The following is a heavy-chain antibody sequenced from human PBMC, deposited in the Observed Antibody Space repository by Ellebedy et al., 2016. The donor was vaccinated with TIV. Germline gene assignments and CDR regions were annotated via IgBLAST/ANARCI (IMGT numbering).Heavy chain of an antibody. D-gene: IGHD6-6*01. CDR3: ARSLGFTSSSGYFDY. CDR1: GFTFSSYS. J-gene: IGHJ4*02. V-gene: IGHV3-48*02. CDR2: ISSGSSTI. Sequence: GESLKISXAASGFTFSSYSMNWVRQAPGKGLEWVSYISSGSSTIYYADSVKGRFTISRDNAKNSLYLQMNSLRDEDTAMYYCARSLGFTSSSGYFDYWGQGTPVTVSS.